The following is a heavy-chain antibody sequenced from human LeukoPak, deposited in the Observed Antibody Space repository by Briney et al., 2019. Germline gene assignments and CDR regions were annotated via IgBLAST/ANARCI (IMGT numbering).Heavy chain of an antibody. V-gene: IGHV4-59*12. Sequence: SETLSLTCTVSGGSISSYYWSWIRQPPGKGLEWIGYIYYSGSTNYNPSLKSRVTISVDTSKNQFSLKLTSVTAADTAVYYCARETNWFDPWGQGTLVTVSS. J-gene: IGHJ5*02. CDR2: IYYSGST. CDR1: GGSISSYY. CDR3: ARETNWFDP.